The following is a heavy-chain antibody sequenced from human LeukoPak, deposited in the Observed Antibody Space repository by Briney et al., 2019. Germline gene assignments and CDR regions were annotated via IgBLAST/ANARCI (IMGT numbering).Heavy chain of an antibody. V-gene: IGHV3-48*03. CDR3: ARDRSLFDY. CDR1: GFTFSSYE. J-gene: IGHJ4*02. CDR2: ISSSGSTI. D-gene: IGHD3-16*02. Sequence: GGSLRLSCAASGFTFSSYEMNWVRQAPGKGLEWVSYISSSGSTIYYADSVKGRFTISRDNAKNSLYLQINSLRAEDTAVYYCARDRSLFDYWGQGTLVTVSS.